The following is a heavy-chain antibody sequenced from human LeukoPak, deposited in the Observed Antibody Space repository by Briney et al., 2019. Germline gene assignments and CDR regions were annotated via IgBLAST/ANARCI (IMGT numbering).Heavy chain of an antibody. CDR2: IGGSGGST. V-gene: IGHV3-23*01. J-gene: IGHJ3*02. CDR3: AKKMATILDAFDI. Sequence: GGSLRLSCAASGFTFSTYAMSWVRQAPGKGLQWVSVIGGSGGSTYYADSVKGRFTISRDNSKNTLYLQMNSLRAEDTAVYYCAKKMATILDAFDIWGQGTMVTVSS. D-gene: IGHD5-24*01. CDR1: GFTFSTYA.